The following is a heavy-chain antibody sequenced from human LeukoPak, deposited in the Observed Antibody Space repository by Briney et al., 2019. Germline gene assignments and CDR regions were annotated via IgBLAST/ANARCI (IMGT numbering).Heavy chain of an antibody. CDR3: VRAAMPYIINGRRFDY. V-gene: IGHV3-13*04. D-gene: IGHD2-2*01. CDR1: GLTSTAYD. CDR2: SGTVGDT. J-gene: IGHJ4*02. Sequence: GGSLRLSCAASGLTSTAYDMHWVRKITGGGLEWVSISGTVGDTFYSDSVKGRFTISRENAKDSVHLQMNSLRVEDSAIYFCVRAAMPYIINGRRFDYWGQGTLVTVSS.